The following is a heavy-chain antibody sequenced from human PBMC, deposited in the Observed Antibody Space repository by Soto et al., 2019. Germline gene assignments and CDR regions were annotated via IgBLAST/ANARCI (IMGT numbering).Heavy chain of an antibody. CDR1: GFTFSSYD. Sequence: GGSLRLSCAASGFTFSSYDMHWVRQATGKGLEWVSAIGTAGDTYYPDSVKGRFTISRDNARNSLYLQMNSLRAEDTAVYYCAKGATSTWYGGQFDCWGQGTQVPVSS. J-gene: IGHJ4*02. CDR3: AKGATSTWYGGQFDC. CDR2: IGTAGDT. D-gene: IGHD6-13*01. V-gene: IGHV3-13*04.